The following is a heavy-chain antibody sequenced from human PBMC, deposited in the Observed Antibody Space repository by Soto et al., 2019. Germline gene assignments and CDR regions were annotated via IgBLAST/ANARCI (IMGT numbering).Heavy chain of an antibody. CDR2: IYPGDSDT. D-gene: IGHD3-22*01. J-gene: IGHJ4*02. CDR3: VRPDIPSRSSGYQYPFDF. V-gene: IGHV5-51*01. CDR1: GYSFTSYW. Sequence: GESLKISCKGSGYSFTSYWIVRVRQMPGKGLEWMGIIYPGDSDTRYSPSFQGQVTISADKSISTAYLQWSSLKASDTAIYYCVRPDIPSRSSGYQYPFDFWGQGTQVTVSS.